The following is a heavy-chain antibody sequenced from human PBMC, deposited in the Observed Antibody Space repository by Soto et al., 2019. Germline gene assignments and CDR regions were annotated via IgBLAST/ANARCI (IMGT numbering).Heavy chain of an antibody. CDR3: AHRASGIKEGIFDY. J-gene: IGHJ4*02. Sequence: QITLKESGPPLVNPTQTLTLTCTFSGFSLSTNGVGVGWIRQPPGKALEWLALIYWDDDERYNPSLKTRLTITKDTSKNQVVLTMTNMDPVDTATYYCAHRASGIKEGIFDYWGQGTLVTVSS. CDR2: IYWDDDE. V-gene: IGHV2-5*02. CDR1: GFSLSTNGVG. D-gene: IGHD1-26*01.